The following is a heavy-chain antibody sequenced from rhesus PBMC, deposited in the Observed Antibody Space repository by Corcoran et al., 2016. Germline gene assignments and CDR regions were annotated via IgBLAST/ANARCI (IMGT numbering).Heavy chain of an antibody. V-gene: IGHV4-173*01. CDR1: GGSISSNY. CDR2: ISGSGGST. CDR3: ARGRITIFGLVIPFDY. Sequence: QVQLQESGHGLVKPSETMSLTCAVSGGSISSNYWSWIRQPPGKGREWIGRISGSGGSTDYNPALKSRVTISTDTSKNQFSLKLSSVTAADTAVYYCARGRITIFGLVIPFDYWGQGVLVTVSS. D-gene: IGHD3-3*01. J-gene: IGHJ4*01.